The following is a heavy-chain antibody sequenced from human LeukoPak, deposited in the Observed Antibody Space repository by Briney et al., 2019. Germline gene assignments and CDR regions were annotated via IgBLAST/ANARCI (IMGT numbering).Heavy chain of an antibody. CDR3: ASAHRYCSSTSCPYYYYYYMDV. V-gene: IGHV4-30-4*08. Sequence: SQTLSLTCTVSGGSISSGDYYWSWIRQPPGKGLEWIGYFYYSGSTYYNPSLKSRVTISVDASKNQFSLKLSSVTAADTAVYYCASAHRYCSSTSCPYYYYYYMDVWGKGTTVTVSS. J-gene: IGHJ6*03. CDR2: FYYSGST. CDR1: GGSISSGDYY. D-gene: IGHD2-2*01.